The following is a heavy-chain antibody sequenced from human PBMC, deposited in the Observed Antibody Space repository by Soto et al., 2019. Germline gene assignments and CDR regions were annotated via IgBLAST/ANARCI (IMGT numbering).Heavy chain of an antibody. Sequence: GGSLTLSCAASGFTFSSDSMNWCRQAPGKGLEWVSSISSSSSYIYYADSVKGRFTISRDNAKNSLYLQMNSLRAEATAVYYCASLGADIAFDYWGQGTLVTVSS. J-gene: IGHJ4*02. CDR2: ISSSSSYI. CDR3: ASLGADIAFDY. V-gene: IGHV3-21*01. D-gene: IGHD2-15*01. CDR1: GFTFSSDS.